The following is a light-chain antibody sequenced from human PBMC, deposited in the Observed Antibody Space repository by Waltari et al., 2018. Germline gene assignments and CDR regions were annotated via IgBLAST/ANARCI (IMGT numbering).Light chain of an antibody. V-gene: IGKV1-33*01. CDR1: QDIRNN. CDR2: EAS. J-gene: IGKJ3*01. CDR3: QQSNNLPVT. Sequence: DIQMTQSPSSLSASVGERVTITCQANQDIRNNLNWYQQKPVKAPNLLIFEASTLETGVPSRFSGSGFGRDFSFTISSLQSEDIATYFCQQSNNLPVTFGPGTKVHIK.